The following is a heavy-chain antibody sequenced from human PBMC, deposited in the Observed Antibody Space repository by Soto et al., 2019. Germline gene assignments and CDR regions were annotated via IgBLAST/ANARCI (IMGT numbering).Heavy chain of an antibody. V-gene: IGHV2-70*12. D-gene: IGHD2-2*01. CDR2: IDWADDK. CDR3: ARVVAAGAYYYYGMDV. Sequence: SGPTRVNHTQTLTLTCAFSGFSLSSTGMCVSWIRQPPGRALEWLALIDWADDKYYSTSLRTRLTLSKDASINQVVLTMADMDPADTAIYYCARVVAAGAYYYYGMDVWGPGTTVNVS. CDR1: GFSLSSTGMC. J-gene: IGHJ6*02.